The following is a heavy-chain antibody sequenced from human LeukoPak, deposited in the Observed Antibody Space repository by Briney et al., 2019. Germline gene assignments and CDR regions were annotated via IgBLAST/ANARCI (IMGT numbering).Heavy chain of an antibody. D-gene: IGHD4-17*01. V-gene: IGHV4-39*01. J-gene: IGHJ4*02. CDR2: IYYSGST. Sequence: PSETLSLTCTVSGGSISSSSYYWGWIRQPPGKGLEWIGSIYYSGSTYYNPSLKSRVTISVDTSKNQFSLKLSSVTAADTAVYYCARHVRSSGDYASLYYFDYWGQGTLVTVSS. CDR1: GGSISSSSYY. CDR3: ARHVRSSGDYASLYYFDY.